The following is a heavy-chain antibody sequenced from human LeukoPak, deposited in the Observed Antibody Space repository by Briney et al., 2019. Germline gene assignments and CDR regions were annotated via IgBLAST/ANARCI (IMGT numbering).Heavy chain of an antibody. D-gene: IGHD3-3*01. Sequence: GGSLRLSCSASEFTFSNYAMSWVRQAPGKGLEWVSSISGSGGSTYYADSVKGRFTFSRDNSKNTLYLQMNSLRAEDTAVYYCAKGAYDFWSGYKYNWFDPWGQGTLVTVSS. CDR1: EFTFSNYA. CDR3: AKGAYDFWSGYKYNWFDP. V-gene: IGHV3-23*01. J-gene: IGHJ5*02. CDR2: ISGSGGST.